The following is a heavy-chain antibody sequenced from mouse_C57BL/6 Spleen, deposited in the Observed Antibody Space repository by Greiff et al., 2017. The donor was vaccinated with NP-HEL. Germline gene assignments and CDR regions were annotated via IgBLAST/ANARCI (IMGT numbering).Heavy chain of an antibody. J-gene: IGHJ1*03. CDR3: ARGDPGERYFVV. V-gene: IGHV1-58*01. D-gene: IGHD2-13*01. CDR2: IYIGKGYT. Sequence: VQLQQSGAELVRHGSSVKMSCKTSGYTFTSYGINWVKQRPGQGLEWIGYIYIGKGYTEYNEKYTGKGTLPSDTYSRTAYMQLSSLTSEDSAIYFCARGDPGERYFVVWGTGTTVTVSS. CDR1: GYTFTSYG.